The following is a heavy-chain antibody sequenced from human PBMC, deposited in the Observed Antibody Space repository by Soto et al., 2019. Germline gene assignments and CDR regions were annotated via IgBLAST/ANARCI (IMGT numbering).Heavy chain of an antibody. CDR1: GYTSTGND. V-gene: IGHV1-8*01. Sequence: QVQLVQSGPEVKKPGAPVKVSCKASGYTSTGNDINWVRQATGQGLEWMGWMNPNSGNTGYAQKFQGRVTMTRNTSISTAYMELSSLRSEDTAVYYCAIGEGYNWNDRFDYWGQGTLVTVSS. D-gene: IGHD1-1*01. CDR2: MNPNSGNT. J-gene: IGHJ4*02. CDR3: AIGEGYNWNDRFDY.